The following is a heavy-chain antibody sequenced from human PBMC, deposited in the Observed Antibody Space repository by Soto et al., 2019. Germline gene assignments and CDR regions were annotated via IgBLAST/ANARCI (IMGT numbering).Heavy chain of an antibody. J-gene: IGHJ3*02. CDR1: GFTFSTYA. CDR3: AKAVPYYDSSGYPRGGAFDI. D-gene: IGHD3-22*01. CDR2: ISANGGNT. Sequence: EVQLLESGGGLVQPGGSLRLSCAASGFTFSTYAMSWVRQAPGKGLEWVAAISANGGNTYYADSVKGRFTISRDNSENTLDVQLKSLRAEDTAIYYCAKAVPYYDSSGYPRGGAFDIWGQGTMVTVS. V-gene: IGHV3-23*01.